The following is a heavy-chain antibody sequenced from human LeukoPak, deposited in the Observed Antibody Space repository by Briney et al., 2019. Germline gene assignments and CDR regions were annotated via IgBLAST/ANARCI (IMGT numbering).Heavy chain of an antibody. CDR2: IYSGGST. CDR3: ASSYDFWSGYYLDY. Sequence: GGSLRLSCAASGFTLSSNYMSWVRQAPGKGLEWVSVIYSGGSTYYADSVKGRFTISRDNSKNTLYLQMNSLRAEDTAVYYCASSYDFWSGYYLDYWGQGTPVTVSS. J-gene: IGHJ4*02. CDR1: GFTLSSNY. D-gene: IGHD3-3*01. V-gene: IGHV3-66*01.